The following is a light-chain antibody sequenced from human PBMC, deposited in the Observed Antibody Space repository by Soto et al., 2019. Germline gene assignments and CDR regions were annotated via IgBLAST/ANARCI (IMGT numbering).Light chain of an antibody. CDR2: GNN. Sequence: QSVLTQPPSVSGAPGQRVTISCTGSSSNIGAGYDVHWYQQLPGTAPKLLIYGNNNRPSGVPDRFSGSKSGTSASLAITGLQAEDEADYYCQSYDNSLSGSWVFGGGTQLTVL. CDR1: SSNIGAGYD. CDR3: QSYDNSLSGSWV. J-gene: IGLJ3*02. V-gene: IGLV1-40*01.